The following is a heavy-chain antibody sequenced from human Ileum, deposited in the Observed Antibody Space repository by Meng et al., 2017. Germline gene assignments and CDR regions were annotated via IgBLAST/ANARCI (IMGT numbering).Heavy chain of an antibody. CDR2: SRNKGNSYTT. CDR3: ARDIWGSYDY. D-gene: IGHD1-26*01. Sequence: GGSLRLSCAASGFTFSDYELDWVRQAPGKGLEWVGRSRNKGNSYTTEYAASVKGRFTISRDDSKNSLYLQINSLKTEDTAVYYCARDIWGSYDYWGQGTLVTVSS. V-gene: IGHV3-72*01. J-gene: IGHJ4*02. CDR1: GFTFSDYE.